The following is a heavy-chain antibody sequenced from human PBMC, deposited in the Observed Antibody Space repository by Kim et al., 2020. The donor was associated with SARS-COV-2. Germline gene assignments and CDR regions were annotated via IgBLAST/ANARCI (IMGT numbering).Heavy chain of an antibody. J-gene: IGHJ4*02. D-gene: IGHD2-2*01. CDR2: ISYDGSNK. CDR3: ANPAGTGNDYFDY. V-gene: IGHV3-30*18. CDR1: GFTFSSYG. Sequence: GGSLRLSCAASGFTFSSYGMHWVRQAPGKGLEWVAVISYDGSNKYYADSVKGRFTISRDNSKNTLYLQMNSLRAEDTAVYYCANPAGTGNDYFDYWGQGTLVTVSS.